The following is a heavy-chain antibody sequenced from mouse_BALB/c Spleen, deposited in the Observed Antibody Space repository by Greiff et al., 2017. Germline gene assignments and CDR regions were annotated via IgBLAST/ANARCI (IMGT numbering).Heavy chain of an antibody. D-gene: IGHD2-4*01. J-gene: IGHJ2*01. CDR2: ISSGGST. CDR3: ARGGYDYDDGYYFDY. Sequence: EVKLVESGGGLVKPGGSLKLSCAASGFTFSSYAMSWVRQTPEKRLEWVASISSGGSTYYPDSVKGRFTISRDNARNILYLQMSSLRSEDTAMYYCARGGYDYDDGYYFDYWGQGTTLTVSS. CDR1: GFTFSSYA. V-gene: IGHV5-6-5*01.